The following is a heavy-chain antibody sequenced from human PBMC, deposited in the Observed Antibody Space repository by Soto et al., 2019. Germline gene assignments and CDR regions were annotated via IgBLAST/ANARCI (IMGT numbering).Heavy chain of an antibody. V-gene: IGHV1-69*10. CDR2: IIPILGIA. J-gene: IGHJ3*02. CDR3: ARDIYDSSGYYYYDAFDI. CDR1: GGTFSSYA. Sequence: ASVKVSCKASGGTFSSYAISWVRQAPGQGLEWMGGIIPILGIANYAQKFQGRVTITADKSTSTAYMELSSLRSEDMAVYYCARDIYDSSGYYYYDAFDIWGQGTMVTVSS. D-gene: IGHD3-22*01.